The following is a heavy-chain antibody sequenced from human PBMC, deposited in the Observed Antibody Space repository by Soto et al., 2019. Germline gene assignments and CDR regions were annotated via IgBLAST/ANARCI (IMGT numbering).Heavy chain of an antibody. D-gene: IGHD4-17*01. CDR2: THHSGRT. V-gene: IGHV4-4*02. J-gene: IGHJ4*02. CDR3: ARSEATVLEY. CDR1: GGSMSSSNW. Sequence: PSETLSLTCTVSGGSMSSSNWWNWVRQPPGKGLEWIGETHHSGRTNYNPSLKSRVTISVDKSKNHFSLKLSSVTAAGTAGYYCARSEATVLEYWGQGTLVTVSS.